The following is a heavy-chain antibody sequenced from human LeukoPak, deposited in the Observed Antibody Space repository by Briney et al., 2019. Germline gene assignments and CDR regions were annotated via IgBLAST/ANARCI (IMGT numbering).Heavy chain of an antibody. CDR3: ARVQYSSSWYDFDY. CDR1: GYTFTSYG. CDR2: IIPIFGTA. D-gene: IGHD6-13*01. V-gene: IGHV1-69*13. J-gene: IGHJ4*02. Sequence: EASVKVSCKASGYTFTSYGISWVRQAPGQELEWMGGIIPIFGTANYAQKFQGRVTITADESTSTAYMELSSLRSEDTAVYYCARVQYSSSWYDFDYWGQGTLVTVSS.